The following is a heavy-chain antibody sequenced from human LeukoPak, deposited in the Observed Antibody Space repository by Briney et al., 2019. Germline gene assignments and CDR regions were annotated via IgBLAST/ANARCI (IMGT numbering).Heavy chain of an antibody. CDR2: LRGDGET. J-gene: IGHJ4*02. CDR1: GFTFSSYA. D-gene: IGHD3-16*01. V-gene: IGHV3-23*01. CDR3: AKASWVSSADAVL. Sequence: GGSLRLSCAASGFTFSSYAMSWVRRAPARGLEWVSSLRGDGETFYADSVKGRFTLSRDESRNTVYLHLNNLRVEDTAVYYCAKASWVSSADAVLWGRGTLVTVSS.